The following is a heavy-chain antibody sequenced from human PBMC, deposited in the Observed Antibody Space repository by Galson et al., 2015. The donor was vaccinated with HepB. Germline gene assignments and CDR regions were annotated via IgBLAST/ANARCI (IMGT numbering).Heavy chain of an antibody. D-gene: IGHD1-26*01. CDR1: GFTFSDYY. J-gene: IGHJ6*03. Sequence: SLRLSCAASGFTFSDYYMSWIRQAPGKGLEWVSYISSSGSTIYYTDSVKGRFTISRDNAKNSLYLQMNSLRAEDTAVYYCARVREEVWWELGTYYYYMDVWGKGTTVTVSS. CDR3: ARVREEVWWELGTYYYYMDV. V-gene: IGHV3-11*01. CDR2: ISSSGSTI.